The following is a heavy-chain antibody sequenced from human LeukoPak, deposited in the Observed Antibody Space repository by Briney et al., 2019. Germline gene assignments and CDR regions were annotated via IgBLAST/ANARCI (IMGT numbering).Heavy chain of an antibody. D-gene: IGHD3-9*01. V-gene: IGHV1-2*02. Sequence: ASVKVSCKASGYTFTGYYMHWVRQAPGQGLEWMGWINPNSGGTNYAQKFQGRVTMTRDTSISTAYMELSRLRSDDTAVYYCARVYYDILTGYYYWGQRTLVTVSS. J-gene: IGHJ4*02. CDR3: ARVYYDILTGYYY. CDR2: INPNSGGT. CDR1: GYTFTGYY.